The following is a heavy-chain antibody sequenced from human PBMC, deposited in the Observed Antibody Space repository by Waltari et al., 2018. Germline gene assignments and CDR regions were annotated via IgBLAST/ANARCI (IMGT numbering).Heavy chain of an antibody. CDR3: ARDGYSSSWYYFDY. CDR1: GFTFSSYW. D-gene: IGHD6-13*01. V-gene: IGHV3-7*04. CDR2: IKQDGSEK. Sequence: EVQLVESGGGLVQPGGSLRLSCAASGFTFSSYWMSWVRQAPGKGRGWVANIKQDGSEKYYVDSVKGRFTISRDNAKNSLYLQMNSLRAEDTAVYYCARDGYSSSWYYFDYWGQGTLVTVSS. J-gene: IGHJ4*02.